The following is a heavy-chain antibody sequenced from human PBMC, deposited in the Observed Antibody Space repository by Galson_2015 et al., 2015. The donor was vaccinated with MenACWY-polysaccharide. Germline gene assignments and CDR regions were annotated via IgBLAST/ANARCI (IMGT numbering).Heavy chain of an antibody. CDR3: ATGAGVVGDS. CDR1: GYTFTSGD. CDR2: TTASSGNA. Sequence: SVKVSCKASGYTFTSGDINWVRQAAGQGLEWMGWTTASSGNAVYAQKFQDRVTLTWDTSTSTVYMELSSLRSEDTGVYYCATGAGVVGDSWGQGTLVTVSS. V-gene: IGHV1-8*01. D-gene: IGHD2-15*01. J-gene: IGHJ4*02.